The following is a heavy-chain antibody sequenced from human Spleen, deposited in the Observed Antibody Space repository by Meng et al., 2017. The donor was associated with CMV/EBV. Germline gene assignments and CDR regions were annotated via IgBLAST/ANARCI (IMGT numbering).Heavy chain of an antibody. D-gene: IGHD3-10*01. CDR2: ISSSSSFI. CDR1: GFTFSNSS. J-gene: IGHJ4*02. Sequence: SGFTFSNSSMTWVRQTPGKGLECVSSISSSSSFIFYADSVKGRFTISRDNAQNSLYLQMDSLRADDTAVYYCARRYYGHNLIYPSDYWGQGTLVTVSS. CDR3: ARRYYGHNLIYPSDY. V-gene: IGHV3-21*01.